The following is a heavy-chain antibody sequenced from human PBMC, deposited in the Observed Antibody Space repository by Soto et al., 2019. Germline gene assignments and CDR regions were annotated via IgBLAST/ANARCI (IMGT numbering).Heavy chain of an antibody. CDR2: VYYGGAH. J-gene: IGHJ5*02. D-gene: IGHD5-18*01. Sequence: LSLTCAVSGGSSRQSSYFWGWIRQLAGKGLEWVASVYYGGAHYYNPSLKSRVTIARDTSKTQISVKLKSLTAADTAVYYCARADTAMDPPGSWGQGILVTVSS. V-gene: IGHV4-39*01. CDR1: GGSSRQSSYF. CDR3: ARADTAMDPPGS.